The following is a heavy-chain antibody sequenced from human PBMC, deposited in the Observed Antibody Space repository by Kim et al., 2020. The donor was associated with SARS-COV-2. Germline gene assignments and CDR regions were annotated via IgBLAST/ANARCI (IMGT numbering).Heavy chain of an antibody. CDR3: ARGLIGAIGRYGSGSSYAYYYGIDV. D-gene: IGHD3-10*01. J-gene: IGHJ6*02. CDR1: GGSFSGYY. Sequence: SETLSLTCAVYGGSFSGYYWSWIRQPPGKGLEWIGEINHSGSTNYNPSLKSRVTISVDTSKNQISLKMSSVTAADTAVYYCARGLIGAIGRYGSGSSYAYYYGIDVGGQGTTVTVSS. CDR2: INHSGST. V-gene: IGHV4-34*01.